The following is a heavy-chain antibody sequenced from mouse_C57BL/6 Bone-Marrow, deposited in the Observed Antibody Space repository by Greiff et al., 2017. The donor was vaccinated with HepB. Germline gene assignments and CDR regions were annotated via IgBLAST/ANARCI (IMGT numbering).Heavy chain of an antibody. V-gene: IGHV1-69*01. CDR1: GYTFTSYW. Sequence: QVQLQQSGAELARPGASVKLSCKASGYTFTSYWMHWVKQRPGQGLEWIGEIDPSDSYTNYNQKFKGKSTLTVDKSSSTAYMQLSSLTSEDSAVYYCARRVTGAWFAYWGQGTLVTVSA. CDR3: ARRVTGAWFAY. CDR2: IDPSDSYT. D-gene: IGHD4-1*01. J-gene: IGHJ3*01.